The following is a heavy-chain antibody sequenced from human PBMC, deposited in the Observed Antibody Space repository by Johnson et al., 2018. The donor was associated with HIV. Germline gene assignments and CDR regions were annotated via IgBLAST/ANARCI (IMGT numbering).Heavy chain of an antibody. V-gene: IGHV3-30*18. J-gene: IGHJ3*02. D-gene: IGHD1-1*01. CDR2: ISYDVSNK. Sequence: QVQLVESGGGVVQPGGSLRLSCAASGFTFSSYGMHWVRQAPGKGLEWVAVISYDVSNKYYADSVKGRFTISRDNSKNTLYLQMNSLRAEDTAVYYCAKAGNGDAFDIWGQGTMVTVSS. CDR3: AKAGNGDAFDI. CDR1: GFTFSSYG.